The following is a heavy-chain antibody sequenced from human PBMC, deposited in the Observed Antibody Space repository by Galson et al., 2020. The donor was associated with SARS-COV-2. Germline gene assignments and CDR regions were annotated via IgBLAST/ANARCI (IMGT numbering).Heavy chain of an antibody. D-gene: IGHD1-26*01. CDR2: ISDNGRNK. CDR3: ARDVLRSTRLIVGDC. J-gene: IGHJ4*02. CDR1: GFSFSNYA. Sequence: GESLKISCAASGFSFSNYAMYWVRQAPCKGLEWLAFISDNGRNKYYAESVEGRFTISRDNFKNTLYLQMNSLRAEDTAVYYCARDVLRSTRLIVGDCWGQGTLVTVSS. V-gene: IGHV3-30*04.